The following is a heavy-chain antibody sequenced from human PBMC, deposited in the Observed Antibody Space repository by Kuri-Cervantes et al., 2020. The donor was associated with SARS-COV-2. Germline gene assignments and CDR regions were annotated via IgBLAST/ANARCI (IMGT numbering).Heavy chain of an antibody. CDR3: AKDREYSSSIGQVDY. Sequence: GGSLRLSCAASGFTFSSYAMSWVRQAPGKGLEWVSAISGSGGSTYYADSVKGRFTISRDNSKNTLYPQMNSLRAEDTAVYYCAKDREYSSSIGQVDYWGQGTLVTVSS. CDR1: GFTFSSYA. V-gene: IGHV3-23*01. J-gene: IGHJ4*02. CDR2: ISGSGGST. D-gene: IGHD6-6*01.